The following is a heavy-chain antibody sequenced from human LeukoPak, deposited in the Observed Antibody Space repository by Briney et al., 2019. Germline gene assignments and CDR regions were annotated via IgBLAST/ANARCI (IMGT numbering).Heavy chain of an antibody. V-gene: IGHV3-9*01. D-gene: IGHD1-26*01. CDR1: GFTFDDYA. CDR3: ARDPYSGGYYQYYYFYMDV. J-gene: IGHJ6*03. Sequence: GGSLRLSCAASGFTFDDYAMHWVRQAPGKGLEWVSVISWNSGSIGYADSVKGRFTISRDNAKNSLYLQMNNLRAEDTAVYYCARDPYSGGYYQYYYFYMDVWGQGTTVTVSS. CDR2: ISWNSGSI.